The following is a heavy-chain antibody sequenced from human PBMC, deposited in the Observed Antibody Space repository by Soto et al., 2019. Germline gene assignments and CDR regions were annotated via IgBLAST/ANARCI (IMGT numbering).Heavy chain of an antibody. D-gene: IGHD3-10*01. CDR1: GGSISFSSYS. V-gene: IGHV4-39*01. CDR3: ARPTGFGISHDAFDI. Sequence: NPSETLSLTCTVSGGSISFSSYSWTWIRQPPGKGLAWIGTINYSGSSNCNPSLKSRVTISVDTSKNQLSLKLSSVTAADTAVYYCARPTGFGISHDAFDIWGQGTMVTASS. J-gene: IGHJ3*02. CDR2: INYSGSS.